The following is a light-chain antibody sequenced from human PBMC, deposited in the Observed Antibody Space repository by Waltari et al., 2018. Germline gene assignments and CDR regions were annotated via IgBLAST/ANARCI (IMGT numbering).Light chain of an antibody. V-gene: IGKV1-16*01. J-gene: IGKJ4*01. CDR2: SAS. CDR3: QHYNSFPLT. CDR1: QDINLY. Sequence: DIQMTQSPSSLSASVGDRVTITCRASQDINLYVAWFQQRPGKAPKSLIYSASILLSGVPSSFSGSGSGTEFTLTISDLQPEDFATYYCQHYNSFPLTFGGGTKVEIK.